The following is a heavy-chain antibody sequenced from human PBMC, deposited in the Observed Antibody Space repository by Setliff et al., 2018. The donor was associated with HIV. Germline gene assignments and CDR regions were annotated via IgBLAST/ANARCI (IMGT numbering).Heavy chain of an antibody. V-gene: IGHV4-59*01. CDR3: ARDGITIFGTRGGWFDP. CDR1: ADSISSYY. D-gene: IGHD3-3*01. Sequence: SETLSLTCTVSADSISSYYWSWIRQPPGKGLEWIGYIYYSGSTNYNPSLKSRVTISVDTSKNQFSLKLSSVTAADTAVYYCARDGITIFGTRGGWFDPWGQGTLVTVSS. CDR2: IYYSGST. J-gene: IGHJ5*02.